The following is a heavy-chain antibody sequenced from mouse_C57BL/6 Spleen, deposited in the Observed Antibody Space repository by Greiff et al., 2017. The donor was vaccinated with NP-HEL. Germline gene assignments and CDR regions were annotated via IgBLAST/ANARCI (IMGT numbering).Heavy chain of an antibody. D-gene: IGHD2-3*01. CDR2: ISDGGSYT. V-gene: IGHV5-4*03. CDR1: GFTFSSYA. Sequence: EVKLMESGGGLVKPGGSLKLSCAASGFTFSSYAMSWVRQTPEKRLEWVATISDGGSYTYYPDNVKGRFTISRDNAKNNLYLQMSHLKSEDTAMYYCARSDGYSLYFDYWGQGTTLTVSS. J-gene: IGHJ2*01. CDR3: ARSDGYSLYFDY.